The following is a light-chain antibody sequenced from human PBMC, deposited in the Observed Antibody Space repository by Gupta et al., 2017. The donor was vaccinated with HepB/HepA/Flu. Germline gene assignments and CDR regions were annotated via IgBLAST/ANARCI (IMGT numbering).Light chain of an antibody. CDR2: TAS. Sequence: DIQMTQSPSSLSASVGDTVTITCRASQNINIYLNWYQQKPGKAPDLLLYTASTWQTGVSSRFTGSGSGTEFTLSISRLQPEDFATYYCQQSFSRPFTFGPGTKVDIK. J-gene: IGKJ3*01. CDR1: QNINIY. CDR3: QQSFSRPFT. V-gene: IGKV1-39*01.